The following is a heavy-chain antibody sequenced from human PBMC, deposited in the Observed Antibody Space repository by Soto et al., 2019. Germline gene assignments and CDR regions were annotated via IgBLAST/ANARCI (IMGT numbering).Heavy chain of an antibody. CDR2: INHSGST. V-gene: IGHV4-34*01. J-gene: IGHJ6*01. D-gene: IGHD5-18*01. CDR1: VGSFSGYY. Sequence: SETLSLTCAFYVGSFSGYYWSWIRHPPGKWLEWIGEINHSGSTNYNPSLKSRVTISVDTSKNQFSLKLSSVTAADTAVYYCARGSGYSYGYGYYYYGMEVWGQGTTVSVSS. CDR3: ARGSGYSYGYGYYYYGMEV.